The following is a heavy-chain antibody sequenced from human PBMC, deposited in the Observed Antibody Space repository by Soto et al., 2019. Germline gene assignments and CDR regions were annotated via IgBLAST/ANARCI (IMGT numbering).Heavy chain of an antibody. Sequence: ASVKVSCKASGYTFTSYDINWVLQTAGQGLEWMGWMSPKTANTGYAQKFQGRVTMTRSTSISTAYMELSSLTSEDTAVYYCTGGPPNWGFDPWGQGTPVTVPS. CDR2: MSPKTANT. D-gene: IGHD7-27*01. CDR3: TGGPPNWGFDP. CDR1: GYTFTSYD. J-gene: IGHJ5*01. V-gene: IGHV1-8*01.